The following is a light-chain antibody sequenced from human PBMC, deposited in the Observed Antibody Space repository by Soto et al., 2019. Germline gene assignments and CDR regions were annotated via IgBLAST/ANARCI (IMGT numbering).Light chain of an antibody. CDR3: SSFRSINTLVV. CDR1: SSDIGGSNF. Sequence: QSALTQPASVSGSPGQSITISCTGTSSDIGGSNFVSWYQQHPGKAPKLIIYDVYNRPSGVSNRFSGSKSGNTASLTISGLQVEDEADYYCSSFRSINTLVVFGGGTKVTVL. CDR2: DVY. V-gene: IGLV2-14*03. J-gene: IGLJ2*01.